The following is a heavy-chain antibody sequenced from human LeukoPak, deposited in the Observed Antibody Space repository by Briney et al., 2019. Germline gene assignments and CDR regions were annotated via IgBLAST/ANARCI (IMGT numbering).Heavy chain of an antibody. Sequence: SETLSLTCAVSGGSISSGGYSWSWIRQPPGKGLEWIGYIYHSGSTYYNPSLKSRVTISVDRSKNQFSLKLSSVTAADTVVYYCAREGGFWSGYFYWGQGTLVTVSS. V-gene: IGHV4-30-2*01. CDR3: AREGGFWSGYFY. J-gene: IGHJ4*02. CDR1: GGSISSGGYS. D-gene: IGHD3-3*01. CDR2: IYHSGST.